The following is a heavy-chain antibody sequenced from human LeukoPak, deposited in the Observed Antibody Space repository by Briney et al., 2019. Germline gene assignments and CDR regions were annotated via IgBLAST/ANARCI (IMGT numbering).Heavy chain of an antibody. V-gene: IGHV3-23*01. J-gene: IGHJ4*02. Sequence: GGSLRLSCAASGFTFSSYAMSWVRQAPGKGLEWVSAISGSGGSTYYADSVKGRFTISRDNSKNTLYLQMNSLKTEDTAVYYCATPALGRRLYYYDYWGQGTLVTVSP. D-gene: IGHD3-16*01. CDR1: GFTFSSYA. CDR3: ATPALGRRLYYYDY. CDR2: ISGSGGST.